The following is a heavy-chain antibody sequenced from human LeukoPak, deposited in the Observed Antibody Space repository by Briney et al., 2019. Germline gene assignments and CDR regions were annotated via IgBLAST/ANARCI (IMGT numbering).Heavy chain of an antibody. CDR3: AKSGLNRFDY. V-gene: IGHV3-48*03. D-gene: IGHD2-15*01. J-gene: IGHJ4*02. CDR2: ISSSGSTI. Sequence: GGSLRLSCAASGFTFSSYEMNWVRQAPGKGLEWVPYISSSGSTIYYADSVKGRFTISRDNAKNSLYLQMNSLRAEDTAVYYCAKSGLNRFDYWGQGTLVTVSS. CDR1: GFTFSSYE.